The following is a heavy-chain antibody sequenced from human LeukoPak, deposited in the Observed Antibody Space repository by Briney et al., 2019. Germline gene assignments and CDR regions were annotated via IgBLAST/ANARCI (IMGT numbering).Heavy chain of an antibody. D-gene: IGHD3-22*01. J-gene: IGHJ4*02. V-gene: IGHV4-34*01. CDR3: ASLKVLYYYDSSGHFDY. CDR2: IYYSGST. Sequence: SETLSLTCAVYGGSFSGYYWSWIRQPPGKGLEWIGSIYYSGSTYYNPSLKSRVTISVDTSKNQFSLKLSSVTAADTAVYYCASLKVLYYYDSSGHFDYWGQGTLVTVSS. CDR1: GGSFSGYY.